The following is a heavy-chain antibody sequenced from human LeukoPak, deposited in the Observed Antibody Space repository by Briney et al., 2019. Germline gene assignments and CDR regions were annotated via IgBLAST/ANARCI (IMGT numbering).Heavy chain of an antibody. V-gene: IGHV4-61*01. Sequence: SETLSLTCTVSGGSVSSSRYYWGWMRQPPGKGREWIGNMYDTGRTDYNYNPSLKSRVTTSLDTSKNEFSLKLSSVTAADTAVYYCARVLVGGGAFDFWGQGTMVTVSS. CDR1: GGSVSSSRYY. D-gene: IGHD1-26*01. CDR2: MYDTGRTDY. J-gene: IGHJ3*01. CDR3: ARVLVGGGAFDF.